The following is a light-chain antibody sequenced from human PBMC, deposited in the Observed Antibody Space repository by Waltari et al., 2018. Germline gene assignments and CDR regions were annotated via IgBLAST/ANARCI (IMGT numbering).Light chain of an antibody. CDR1: NLAHKD. CDR3: QAWDRTTVV. J-gene: IGLJ2*01. CDR2: QHN. Sequence: SYELTQPPSVSVSPGQTASITCSGDNLAHKDSYLYQQRPGQSPVLVIYQHNRRPSGMPERFSGSKSGDTATLTISGTQAMDEADYYCQAWDRTTVVFGGGTKLTVL. V-gene: IGLV3-1*01.